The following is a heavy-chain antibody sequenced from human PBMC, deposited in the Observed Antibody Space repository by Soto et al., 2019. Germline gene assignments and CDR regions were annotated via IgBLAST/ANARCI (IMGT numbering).Heavy chain of an antibody. CDR1: GGSISSGGYY. Sequence: SETLSLTCTVSGGSISSGGYYWSWIRQHPGKGLEWIGYIYYSGSTYYNPSLKSRVTISVDTSKNQFSLKLSSVTAADTAVYYCARAPYSGYTLGRGRGQTFDYWGQGTLVTVSS. CDR2: IYYSGST. CDR3: ARAPYSGYTLGRGRGQTFDY. D-gene: IGHD5-12*01. J-gene: IGHJ4*02. V-gene: IGHV4-31*03.